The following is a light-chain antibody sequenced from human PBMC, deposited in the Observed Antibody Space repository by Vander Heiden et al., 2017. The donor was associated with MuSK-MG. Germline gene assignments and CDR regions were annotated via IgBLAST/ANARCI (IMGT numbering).Light chain of an antibody. J-gene: IGKJ1*01. V-gene: IGKV3-20*01. CDR2: GAS. Sequence: EIVLTQSPGTLSLSPGGRATLSCRASQSVSSYLAWYQQKPGHAPRLLIYGASSRATDIPDRFSGSGSGTDFTLTISRLEPEDFAVYYCQPYGSSRTFGQGTKVEIK. CDR3: QPYGSSRT. CDR1: QSVSSY.